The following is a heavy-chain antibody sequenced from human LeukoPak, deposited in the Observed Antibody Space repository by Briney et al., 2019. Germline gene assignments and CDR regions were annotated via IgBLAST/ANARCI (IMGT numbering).Heavy chain of an antibody. D-gene: IGHD3-9*01. J-gene: IGHJ6*02. CDR1: GGSFSGYY. Sequence: SETLSLTCAVYGGSFSGYYWSWIRQPPGKGLEWIGEINHSGSTNYNPSLKSRVTISVDTSKNQFSLKLSSVTAADTAVYYCARGRDILIRRDGMDVWGQGTTVTVSS. CDR3: ARGRDILIRRDGMDV. CDR2: INHSGST. V-gene: IGHV4-34*01.